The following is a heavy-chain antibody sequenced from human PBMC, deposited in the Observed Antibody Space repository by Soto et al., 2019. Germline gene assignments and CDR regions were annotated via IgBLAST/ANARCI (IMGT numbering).Heavy chain of an antibody. CDR2: INPSGGST. Sequence: QVQLVQSGAEVKKPGASVKVSCKASGYTFTSYYMHWVRQAPGQGLEWMGIINPSGGSTSYAQKFQGRVTMTRDTSTSTVDKELSSLRAEDTAVYYCARGLLWFGELPYWDYWGQGTLVTVSS. J-gene: IGHJ4*02. D-gene: IGHD3-10*01. V-gene: IGHV1-46*01. CDR1: GYTFTSYY. CDR3: ARGLLWFGELPYWDY.